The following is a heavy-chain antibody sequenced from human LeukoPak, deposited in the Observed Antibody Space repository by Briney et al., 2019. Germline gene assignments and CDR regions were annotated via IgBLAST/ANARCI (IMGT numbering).Heavy chain of an antibody. Sequence: SQTLSLTCAVSGGSISSGGYSWSWIRQPPGKGLEWIGYIYHSGSTYYNPSLKSRVTISVDRSKSQFSLKLSSVTAADTAVYYCARGKYYYDSSGYSSDAFDIWGQGTMVTVSS. J-gene: IGHJ3*02. CDR3: ARGKYYYDSSGYSSDAFDI. V-gene: IGHV4-30-2*01. CDR1: GGSISSGGYS. D-gene: IGHD3-22*01. CDR2: IYHSGST.